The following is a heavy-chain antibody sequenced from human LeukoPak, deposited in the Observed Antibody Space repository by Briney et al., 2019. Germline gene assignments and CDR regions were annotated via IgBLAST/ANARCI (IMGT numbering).Heavy chain of an antibody. D-gene: IGHD6-13*01. CDR1: GYSISSGYY. CDR2: IYHSGST. J-gene: IGHJ4*02. V-gene: IGHV4-38-2*02. Sequence: SETLSLTCSVSGYSISSGYYWGWIRQPPGKGLEWIGRIYHSGSTYYDPSLKSRVTISVDTSRNQFSLKLSSVTAADTAVYYCAGRYSSSWYDIDYWGQGTLVTVSS. CDR3: AGRYSSSWYDIDY.